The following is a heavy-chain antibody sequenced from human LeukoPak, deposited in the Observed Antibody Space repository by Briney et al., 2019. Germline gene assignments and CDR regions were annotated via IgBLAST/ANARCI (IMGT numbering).Heavy chain of an antibody. V-gene: IGHV4-34*01. CDR3: ARGSTYYYGSGSYSGNYYYGMDV. CDR1: GGSFSGYY. Sequence: SETPSLTCAVYGGSFSGYYWSWIRQRPRQGLEWIGELNHSGSTNYNPSLKSRVTTSVDTSKNQFALKLSFMTAADTAVYYCARGSTYYYGSGSYSGNYYYGMDVWGKGTTVTVSS. CDR2: LNHSGST. D-gene: IGHD3-10*01. J-gene: IGHJ6*04.